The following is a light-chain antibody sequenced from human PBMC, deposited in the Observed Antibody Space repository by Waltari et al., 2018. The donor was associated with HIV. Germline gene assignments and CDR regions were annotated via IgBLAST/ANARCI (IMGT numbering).Light chain of an antibody. CDR2: KAS. CDR1: QPISHW. V-gene: IGKV1-5*03. Sequence: DIQMTQSPSTLSASVGDRVTITCRASQPISHWLAWYQQRPGKAPKLLIYKASSLQSGVPSRCSCSGSGTEFTLTISSLQPDDFATYYCQQYQSYLAWTFGQGTKVEIK. J-gene: IGKJ1*01. CDR3: QQYQSYLAWT.